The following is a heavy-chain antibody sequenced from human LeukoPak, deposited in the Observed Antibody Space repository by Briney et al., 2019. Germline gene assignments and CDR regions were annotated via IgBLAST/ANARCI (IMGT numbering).Heavy chain of an antibody. J-gene: IGHJ4*02. CDR3: ARLIFSGSYYYFDY. D-gene: IGHD1-26*01. V-gene: IGHV1-18*01. CDR1: GYTFTSYG. CDR2: ISAYNGNT. Sequence: PKASVKVSCKASGYTFTSYGISWVRQAPGQGLEWMGWISAYNGNTNYAQKLQGRVTMTTDTSTSTAYMELRSLRSDDTAVYYCARLIFSGSYYYFDYWGQGTLVTVSS.